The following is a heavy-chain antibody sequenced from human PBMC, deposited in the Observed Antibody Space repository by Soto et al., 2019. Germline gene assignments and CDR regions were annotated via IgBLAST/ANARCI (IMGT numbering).Heavy chain of an antibody. V-gene: IGHV3-30-3*01. Sequence: GGSLRLSCAASGFTFSSYAMHWVRQAPGKGLEWVAVISYDGSNKYYADSVKGRFTISRDNSKNTLYLQMNSLRAEDTAVYYCARDFLIFGVVIVPYYYYGMDVWGQGTTVTVSS. J-gene: IGHJ6*02. CDR1: GFTFSSYA. D-gene: IGHD3-3*01. CDR3: ARDFLIFGVVIVPYYYYGMDV. CDR2: ISYDGSNK.